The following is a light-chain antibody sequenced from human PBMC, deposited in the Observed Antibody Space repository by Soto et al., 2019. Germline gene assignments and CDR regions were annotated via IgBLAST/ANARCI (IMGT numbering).Light chain of an antibody. CDR2: GTS. V-gene: IGKV3-20*01. CDR3: QQYGSSPPWT. CDR1: QTVSSAY. J-gene: IGKJ1*01. Sequence: EIVLTPSAGTLSMSQGESTTLSCRASQTVSSAYLAWYQQKPGQAPRLVIFGTSIRATGIPDRFSGSGSGTDFTLTISGLEPEDFAVYYCQQYGSSPPWTFGHGTKVDIK.